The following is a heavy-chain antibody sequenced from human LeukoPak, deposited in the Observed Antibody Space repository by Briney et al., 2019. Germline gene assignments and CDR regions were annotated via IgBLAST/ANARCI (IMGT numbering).Heavy chain of an antibody. CDR1: GFTVSSNY. CDR2: IYSGGST. D-gene: IGHD3-22*01. V-gene: IGHV3-66*02. CDR3: ASTRSGYYYTRYYYGMDV. Sequence: GGSLRLSCAASGFTVSSNYMSWVRQAPGKGLEWVSVIYSGGSTYYADSEKGRFTISRDNSKNELYLQMNSLRAEDTAVYYCASTRSGYYYTRYYYGMDVWGQGTTVTVSS. J-gene: IGHJ6*02.